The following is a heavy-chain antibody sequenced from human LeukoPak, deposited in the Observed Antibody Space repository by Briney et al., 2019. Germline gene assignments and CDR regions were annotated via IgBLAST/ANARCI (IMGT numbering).Heavy chain of an antibody. J-gene: IGHJ6*03. V-gene: IGHV3-11*01. CDR2: ISSSGSTI. CDR3: ARDLGELELLRSYYYMDV. CDR1: GFTFSDYY. D-gene: IGHD1-7*01. Sequence: GGSLRLSCAASGFTFSDYYMSWIRQAPGKGLEWVSYISSSGSTIYYADSVKGRFTISRDNAKNSLYLQMNSLRAEDTAVYYCARDLGELELLRSYYYMDVWGKGTTVTVSS.